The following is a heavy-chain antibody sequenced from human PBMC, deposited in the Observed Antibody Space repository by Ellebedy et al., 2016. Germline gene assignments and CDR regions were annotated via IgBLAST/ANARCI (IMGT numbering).Heavy chain of an antibody. CDR3: ARMVRGVKLHFDY. V-gene: IGHV4-59*01. J-gene: IGHJ4*02. D-gene: IGHD3-10*01. CDR1: GGSISSYY. CDR2: IYYSGRT. Sequence: SETLSLTCTVSGGSISSYYWSWIRQPPGKGLEWIGYIYYSGRTNYNPSLKSRVTITVDTPNNQFSLKLNSVTAAGTAVYYCARMVRGVKLHFDYWGQGTLVTVSS.